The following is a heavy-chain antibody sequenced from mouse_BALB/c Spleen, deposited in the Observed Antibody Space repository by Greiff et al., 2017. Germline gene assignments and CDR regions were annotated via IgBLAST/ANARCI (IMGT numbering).Heavy chain of an antibody. V-gene: IGHV5-17*02. Sequence: EVNVVESGGGLVQPGGSRKLSCAASGFTFSSFGMHWVRQAPEKGLEWVAYISSGSSTIYYADTVKGRFTISRDNPKNTLFLQMTSLRSEDTAMYYCARGDSSGYGWFAYWGQGTLVTVSA. J-gene: IGHJ3*01. CDR1: GFTFSSFG. CDR2: ISSGSSTI. D-gene: IGHD3-2*01. CDR3: ARGDSSGYGWFAY.